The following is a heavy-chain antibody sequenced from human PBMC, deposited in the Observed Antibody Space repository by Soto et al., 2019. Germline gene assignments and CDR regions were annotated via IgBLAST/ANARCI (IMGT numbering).Heavy chain of an antibody. CDR1: GLTFRNYA. CDR2: VSGRGDET. D-gene: IGHD3-16*02. CDR3: AKGGHLSFFDY. V-gene: IGHV3-23*01. Sequence: EVQLSESGGGLVQPGGSLRLSCTASGLTFRNYAMTWVRQAPGKGPEWVSTVSGRGDETFYADSVKGRFIISRDNSKDTVYLLMNSLRVEDTAVYYCAKGGHLSFFDYWGQGTLVTVSS. J-gene: IGHJ4*02.